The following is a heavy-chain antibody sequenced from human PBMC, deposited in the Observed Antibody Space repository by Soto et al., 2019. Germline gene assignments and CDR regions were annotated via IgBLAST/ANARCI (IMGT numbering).Heavy chain of an antibody. V-gene: IGHV4-4*02. D-gene: IGHD3-16*01. Sequence: SEPLSLTCTVYVDSITNNHWWTWVRQSPGKGPEMIGEIYHTGHANYNPSLNSRVAISVDKSKNQFSLTLNSVTAADTAVYYCASKLGPYYYGLDVWGQGTTVTGSS. CDR3: ASKLGPYYYGLDV. CDR1: VDSITNNHW. J-gene: IGHJ6*02. CDR2: IYHTGHA.